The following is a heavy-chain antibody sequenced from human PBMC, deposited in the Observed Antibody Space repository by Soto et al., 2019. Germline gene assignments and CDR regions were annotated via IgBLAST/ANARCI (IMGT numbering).Heavy chain of an antibody. CDR2: ISGYNGNT. D-gene: IGHD3-10*01. CDR1: GYTFTSYG. Sequence: QVQLVQSRAAVKKPGASVKVSCKASGYTFTSYGVSWVRQAPGQGLGWMGWISGYNGNTNYAQKLHGRVTMTTDTATSTAYMELRSLRSDDAAVYYCARAGKYYYGSGSPYYYGMDVWGQGITVTVSS. J-gene: IGHJ6*01. V-gene: IGHV1-18*04. CDR3: ARAGKYYYGSGSPYYYGMDV.